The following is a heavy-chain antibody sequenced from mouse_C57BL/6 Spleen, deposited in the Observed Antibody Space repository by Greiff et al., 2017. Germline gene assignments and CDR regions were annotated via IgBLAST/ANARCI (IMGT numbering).Heavy chain of an antibody. Sequence: QVQLQQPGAELVRPGTSVKLSCKASGYTFTSYWMHWVKQRPGQGLEWIGVIDPSDSYTNYNQKFKGKATLTVDTSSSTAYMQLSSLTSEDSAVYYCARGDYYGSFYDMDYWGQGTSLTVSS. V-gene: IGHV1-59*01. CDR3: ARGDYYGSFYDMDY. CDR2: IDPSDSYT. CDR1: GYTFTSYW. D-gene: IGHD1-1*01. J-gene: IGHJ4*01.